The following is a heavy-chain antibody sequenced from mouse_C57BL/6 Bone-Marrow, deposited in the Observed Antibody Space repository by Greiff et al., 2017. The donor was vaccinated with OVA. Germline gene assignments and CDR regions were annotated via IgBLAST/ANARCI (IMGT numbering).Heavy chain of an antibody. Sequence: EVQRVESGGGLVQPGGSLSLSCAASGFTFTDYYMSWVRQPPGKALEWLGFIRNKANGYTTEYSASVKGRFTISRDNSQSILYLQMNALRAEDSATYYCARSLITTVVADWYFDVWGTGTTVTVSS. CDR2: IRNKANGYTT. J-gene: IGHJ1*03. D-gene: IGHD1-1*01. CDR1: GFTFTDYY. CDR3: ARSLITTVVADWYFDV. V-gene: IGHV7-3*01.